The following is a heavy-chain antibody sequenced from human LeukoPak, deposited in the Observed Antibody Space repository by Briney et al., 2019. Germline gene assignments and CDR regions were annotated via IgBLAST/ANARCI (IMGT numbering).Heavy chain of an antibody. V-gene: IGHV1-2*02. CDR3: ERVLVVPSADYFDY. Sequence: ASLNVSCMASGYTFTGYYMHWVRQAPGQGLEWVGWINPNSGDTNYAHNVQGRATMTRDTSISTTYKELSRLTSDDTVVYYCERVLVVPSADYFDYWGQGTLVTVSS. D-gene: IGHD2-2*01. CDR1: GYTFTGYY. J-gene: IGHJ4*02. CDR2: INPNSGDT.